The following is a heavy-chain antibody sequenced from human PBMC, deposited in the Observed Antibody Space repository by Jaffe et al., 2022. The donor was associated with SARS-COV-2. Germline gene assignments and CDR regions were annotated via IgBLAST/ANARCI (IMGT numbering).Heavy chain of an antibody. Sequence: QVQLVESGGGVVQPGRSLRLSCAASGFTFSNYAMHWVRQAPGKGLEWVAVLSYDGSNKYYADSVKGRFTVSRDNSKNTLYLQMNSLRAEDTAVYYCARGRYLRYFDWFGAYGMDVWGQGTTVTVSS. J-gene: IGHJ6*02. CDR1: GFTFSNYA. V-gene: IGHV3-30-3*01. CDR3: ARGRYLRYFDWFGAYGMDV. CDR2: LSYDGSNK. D-gene: IGHD3-9*01.